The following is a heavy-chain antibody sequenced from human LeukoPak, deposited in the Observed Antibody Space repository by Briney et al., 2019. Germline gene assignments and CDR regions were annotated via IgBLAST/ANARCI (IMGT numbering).Heavy chain of an antibody. CDR3: AKDLGIAVAGTISY. V-gene: IGHV3-9*01. CDR1: GFTFDDYA. Sequence: PGRSLRLSCAASGFTFDDYAMHWVRQAPGKGLEWVSGISWNSGSIGYADSVKGRFTISSDNAKNSLYLQMNSLRAEDTALYYCAKDLGIAVAGTISYWGQGTLVTVSS. J-gene: IGHJ4*02. CDR2: ISWNSGSI. D-gene: IGHD6-19*01.